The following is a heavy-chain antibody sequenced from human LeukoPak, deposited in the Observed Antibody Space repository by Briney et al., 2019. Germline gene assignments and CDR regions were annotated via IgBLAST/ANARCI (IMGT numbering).Heavy chain of an antibody. J-gene: IGHJ4*02. V-gene: IGHV3-48*03. CDR3: ATLDSSAFDVE. Sequence: PGGSLRLSCAASGFTFSSYEMNWVRQAPGKGLEWVSYISSSGSTIYYADSVKGRFTISRDNAKNSLYLQMNSLRAEDTAVYYCATLDSSAFDVEWGQGTLVTVSS. CDR1: GFTFSSYE. CDR2: ISSSGSTI. D-gene: IGHD3-22*01.